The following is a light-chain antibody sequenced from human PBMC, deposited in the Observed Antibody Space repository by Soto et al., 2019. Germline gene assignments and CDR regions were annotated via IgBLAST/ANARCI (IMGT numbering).Light chain of an antibody. Sequence: DIQMTHSPSSLSASVGDRVPITCRASQSISNYLQWYQQKPSQAPKLLVYAASSLHSGVPSRFSGSGSGTDFTLTISSLEPEDSAVYYCQQRHMWPITFGQGTRLE. J-gene: IGKJ5*01. CDR1: QSISNY. V-gene: IGKV1-39*01. CDR3: QQRHMWPIT. CDR2: AAS.